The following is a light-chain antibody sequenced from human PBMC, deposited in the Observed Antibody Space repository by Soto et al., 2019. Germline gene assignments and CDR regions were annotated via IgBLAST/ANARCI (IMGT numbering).Light chain of an antibody. CDR3: QQYGSSPLT. V-gene: IGKV3-20*01. CDR2: GAS. Sequence: IVLTQSPGTLSLSPGERGILSCRASQSLNSTYLAWYQQKPGQAPRLLIYGASSRATGIPDRFSGSGSGRDFILTISRLEPEDFAVYYCQQYGSSPLTFGGGTKAEI. J-gene: IGKJ4*01. CDR1: QSLNSTY.